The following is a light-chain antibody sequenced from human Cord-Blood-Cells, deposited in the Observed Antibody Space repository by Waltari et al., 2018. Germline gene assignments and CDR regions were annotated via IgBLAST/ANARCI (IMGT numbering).Light chain of an antibody. Sequence: QSALTQPASVSGSPGQSITISCTGTSSDVGSYNLVSWYQQHPGKAPKLMIYEGSKRPSGVSNRFSGSKSGKTASLTISGLQAEDEADYYCCSYAGSSTSVGGGTKLTVL. V-gene: IGLV2-23*01. CDR1: SSDVGSYNL. CDR2: EGS. CDR3: CSYAGSSTS. J-gene: IGLJ2*01.